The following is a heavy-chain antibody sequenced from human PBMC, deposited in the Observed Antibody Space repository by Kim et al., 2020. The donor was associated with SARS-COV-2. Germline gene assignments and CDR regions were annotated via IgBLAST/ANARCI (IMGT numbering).Heavy chain of an antibody. CDR2: INHSGST. D-gene: IGHD4-17*01. CDR1: GGSFSGYY. Sequence: SETLSLTCAVYGGSFSGYYWSWIRQPPGKGLEWIGEINHSGSTNYNPSLKSRVTISVDTSKNQFSLKLRSVTAADTAVYYCASSFGDYQYYYYYGMDVWGQGTTVTVSS. V-gene: IGHV4-34*01. CDR3: ASSFGDYQYYYYYGMDV. J-gene: IGHJ6*02.